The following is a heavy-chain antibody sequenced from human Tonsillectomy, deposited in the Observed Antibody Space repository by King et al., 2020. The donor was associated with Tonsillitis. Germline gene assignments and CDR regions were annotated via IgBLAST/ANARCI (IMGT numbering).Heavy chain of an antibody. J-gene: IGHJ6*02. CDR2: INHSGST. D-gene: IGHD2-15*01. CDR1: GGSFSGYY. Sequence: VQLQQWGAGLLKPSETLSLTCAVYGGSFSGYYWSWIRQPPGKGLEWIGEINHSGSTNYNPSLKSRVTISVDTSKNQFSLKLSSVTAADTAVYYCARGEYCSGGSCYEDYGMDVWGQGTTVTVSS. CDR3: ARGEYCSGGSCYEDYGMDV. V-gene: IGHV4-34*01.